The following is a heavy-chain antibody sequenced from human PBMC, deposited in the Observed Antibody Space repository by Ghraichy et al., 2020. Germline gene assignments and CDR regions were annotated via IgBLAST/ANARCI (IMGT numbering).Heavy chain of an antibody. D-gene: IGHD2-2*01. Sequence: GGSLRLSCAASGFTFSSYWMHWVRQAPGKGLVWVSRINSDGSSTSYADSVKGRFTISRDNAKNTLYLQMNSLRAEDTAVYYCASPAALLGMDVWGQGTTVPVSS. CDR3: ASPAALLGMDV. CDR1: GFTFSSYW. V-gene: IGHV3-74*01. J-gene: IGHJ6*02. CDR2: INSDGSST.